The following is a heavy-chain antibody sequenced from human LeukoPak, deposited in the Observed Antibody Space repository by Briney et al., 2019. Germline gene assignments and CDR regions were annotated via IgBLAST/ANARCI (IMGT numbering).Heavy chain of an antibody. V-gene: IGHV4-59*01. CDR3: ARGGWYSHY. Sequence: SETLSLTCTVSGISISSNYWSWIRQPPGKRLEWIGYIYYGGSTNYNPSLKSRVTISVDTSKNQFSLKLTSVTAADTAVYYCARGGWYSHYWGQGTLVTVSS. CDR2: IYYGGST. J-gene: IGHJ4*02. CDR1: GISISSNY. D-gene: IGHD3-16*01.